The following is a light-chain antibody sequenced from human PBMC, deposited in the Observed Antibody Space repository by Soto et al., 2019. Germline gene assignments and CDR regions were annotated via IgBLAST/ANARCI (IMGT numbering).Light chain of an antibody. J-gene: IGLJ1*01. Sequence: QSVLTQPASVSGSPGQSITISCTGTSSDVGNYNLVSWYQQRPGKAPKVMIYEGNKRPSGVSNRFSGSKSGVTASLTISGLQAEDEADYYCCSYAGNTKYVFGTGTKVTVL. V-gene: IGLV2-23*01. CDR1: SSDVGNYNL. CDR2: EGN. CDR3: CSYAGNTKYV.